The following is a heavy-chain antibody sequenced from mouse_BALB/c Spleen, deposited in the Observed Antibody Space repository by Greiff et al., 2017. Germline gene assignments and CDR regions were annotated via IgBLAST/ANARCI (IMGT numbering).Heavy chain of an antibody. V-gene: IGHV1-54*01. CDR1: GYAFTNYL. CDR2: INPGSGGT. J-gene: IGHJ4*01. D-gene: IGHD1-1*01. Sequence: VQLQESGAELVRPGTSVKVSCKASGYAFTNYLIEWVKQRPGQGLEWIGVINPGSGGTNYNEKFKGKATLTADKSSSTAYMQLSSLTSDDSAVYFCARELITTVYAMDYWGQGTSVTVSS. CDR3: ARELITTVYAMDY.